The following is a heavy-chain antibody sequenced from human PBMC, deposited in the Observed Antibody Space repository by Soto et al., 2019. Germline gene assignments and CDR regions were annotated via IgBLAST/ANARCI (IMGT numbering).Heavy chain of an antibody. V-gene: IGHV4-59*08. Sequence: QVQLQESGPGLVKPSETLSLSCSVSGGSISGHYWSWVRQTPGKGLEWIGYMYYSGSTNYNPSLMSRVTISVDTSTNHFSLRLTSVTAADTAVYYCARGPYYDLIWNYYYMDVWGKGTTVTVSS. CDR3: ARGPYYDLIWNYYYMDV. CDR2: MYYSGST. CDR1: GGSISGHY. J-gene: IGHJ6*03. D-gene: IGHD3-16*01.